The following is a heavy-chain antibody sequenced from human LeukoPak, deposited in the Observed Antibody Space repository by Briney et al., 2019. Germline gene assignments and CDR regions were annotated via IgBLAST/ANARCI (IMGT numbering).Heavy chain of an antibody. CDR1: GFTFSSYS. J-gene: IGHJ4*02. Sequence: GGSLRLSCAASGFTFSSYSMNWVRQAPGKGLEWVSYISSSSSYIYYADSVKGRFTISRDNAKNSLYLQMNSLRAEDTAVYYCARGRGSWYGVYFDYWGQGTLVTVSS. CDR3: ARGRGSWYGVYFDY. V-gene: IGHV3-21*05. D-gene: IGHD6-13*01. CDR2: ISSSSSYI.